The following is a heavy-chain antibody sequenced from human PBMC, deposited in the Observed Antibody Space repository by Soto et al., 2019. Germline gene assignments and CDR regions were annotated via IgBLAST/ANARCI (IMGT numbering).Heavy chain of an antibody. Sequence: GGSLRLSCAASGFTFSDYGMHWVRQAPGKGLEWVAVISYDGSNKYYADSVKGRFTISRDNSKNTLYLQMNSLRAEDTAVYYCAKGRAGIVVVVAAGPTYYFDYWGQGTLVTVSS. D-gene: IGHD2-15*01. CDR3: AKGRAGIVVVVAAGPTYYFDY. V-gene: IGHV3-30*18. J-gene: IGHJ4*02. CDR1: GFTFSDYG. CDR2: ISYDGSNK.